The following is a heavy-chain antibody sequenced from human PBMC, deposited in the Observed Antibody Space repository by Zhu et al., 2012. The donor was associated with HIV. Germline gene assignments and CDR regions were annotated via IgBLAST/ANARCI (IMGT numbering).Heavy chain of an antibody. CDR2: ISGSGGST. D-gene: IGHD4-17*01. V-gene: IGHV3-23*01. Sequence: EVQLLESGGGLVQPGGSLRLSCAASGFTFSSYAMSWVRQAPGKGLEWVSAISGSGGSTYYADSVKGRFTISRDNSKNTLYLQMNSLRAEDTAVYYCAKSYGDYEGYYYYYMDVWGKGTTVTVSS. CDR3: AKSYGDYEGYYYYYMDV. J-gene: IGHJ6*03. CDR1: GFTFSSYA.